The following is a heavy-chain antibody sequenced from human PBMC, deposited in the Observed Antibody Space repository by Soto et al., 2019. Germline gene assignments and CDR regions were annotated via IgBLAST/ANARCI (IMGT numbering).Heavy chain of an antibody. CDR3: ARGHPGYCSSTSCYMDWFDP. V-gene: IGHV3-33*01. J-gene: IGHJ5*02. D-gene: IGHD2-2*02. CDR2: IWYDGSNK. CDR1: GFTFSSYG. Sequence: GGSLRLSCAASGFTFSSYGMHWVRQAPGKGLEWVAVIWYDGSNKYYADSVKGRFTISRDNSKNTLYLQMNSLRAEDTAVYYCARGHPGYCSSTSCYMDWFDPWGQGTLVTVSS.